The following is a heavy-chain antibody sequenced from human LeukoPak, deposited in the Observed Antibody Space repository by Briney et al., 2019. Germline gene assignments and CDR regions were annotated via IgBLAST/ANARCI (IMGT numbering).Heavy chain of an antibody. J-gene: IGHJ6*04. CDR2: ISWNSGSI. CDR1: GFTFDDYA. Sequence: GGSLRLSCATSGFTFDDYAMHWVRQAPGKGLEWVSGISWNSGSIGYADSVKGRFTISRDNAKNSLYLQMNSLRAEDTALYYWPKNPTEGVDQAGLPNYYSVMDVGAKGP. V-gene: IGHV3-9*01. CDR3: PKNPTEGVDQAGLPNYYSVMDV. D-gene: IGHD6-13*01.